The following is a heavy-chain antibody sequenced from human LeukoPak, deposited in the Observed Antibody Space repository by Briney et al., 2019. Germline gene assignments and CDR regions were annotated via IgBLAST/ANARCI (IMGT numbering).Heavy chain of an antibody. Sequence: PGGSLRLSCAASGFTFSDYYMSWIRQAPGKGLEWVSYISSSGSTIYYADSVKGRFTISRDNAKNSLYLQMNSLRAEDTAVYYCAREAAGPYYDSSGYYYEVSWFDPWGQGTLVTVSS. CDR3: AREAAGPYYDSSGYYYEVSWFDP. D-gene: IGHD3-22*01. J-gene: IGHJ5*02. V-gene: IGHV3-11*01. CDR1: GFTFSDYY. CDR2: ISSSGSTI.